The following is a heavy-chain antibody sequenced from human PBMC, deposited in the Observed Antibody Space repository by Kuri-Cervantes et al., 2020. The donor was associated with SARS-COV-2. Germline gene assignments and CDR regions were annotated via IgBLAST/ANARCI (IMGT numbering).Heavy chain of an antibody. CDR1: GYTFSGYF. CDR2: ISAYNGNT. D-gene: IGHD3-3*01. J-gene: IGHJ4*02. V-gene: IGHV1-18*04. Sequence: ASVKVSCKSSGYTFSGYFIHWVRQAPGQGLEWMGWISAYNGNTNYAQKLQGRVTMTTDTSTSTAYMELRSLRSDDTAVYYCARKISITILVRVWQYFDYWGQGPLVTVSS. CDR3: ARKISITILVRVWQYFDY.